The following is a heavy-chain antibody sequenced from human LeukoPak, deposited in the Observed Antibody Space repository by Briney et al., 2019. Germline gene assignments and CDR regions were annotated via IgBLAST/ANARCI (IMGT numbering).Heavy chain of an antibody. CDR1: GGSFSGYY. D-gene: IGHD1-26*01. V-gene: IGHV4-34*01. J-gene: IGHJ3*02. CDR2: INHSGST. CDR3: ARDVHSGSYYDAGAFDI. Sequence: SETLSLTCAVYGGSFSGYYWSWIRQPPGKGLEWIGEINHSGSTNYNPSLKSRVTISVDTSKNQFSVKLSSLTAADTAVYYCARDVHSGSYYDAGAFDIWGQGTMVTVSS.